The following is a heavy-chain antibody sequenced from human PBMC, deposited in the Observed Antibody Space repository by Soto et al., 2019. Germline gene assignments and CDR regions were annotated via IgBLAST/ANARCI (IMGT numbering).Heavy chain of an antibody. Sequence: QVQLVQSGAEVKKPGSSVKVSCKASGGTFSSYAISWVRRAPGQGRELMGGIIPIFGTANYAQKFQGRVTITEEESPRTAYVELSSLRSEELAVHYCATVVVAITQGVGLDYWGQGTLVTVSS. D-gene: IGHD2-15*01. CDR3: ATVVVAITQGVGLDY. J-gene: IGHJ4*02. CDR2: IIPIFGTA. V-gene: IGHV1-69*12. CDR1: GGTFSSYA.